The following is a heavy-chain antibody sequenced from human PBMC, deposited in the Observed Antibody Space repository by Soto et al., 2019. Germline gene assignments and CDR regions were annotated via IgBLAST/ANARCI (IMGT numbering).Heavy chain of an antibody. V-gene: IGHV3-23*01. Sequence: GGSLRLSCAASGFTFSSYAMNWVRQAPGKGLEWVSAVSANGQGIYYADSVRGRFTISRDNSKNTVFLHMDSLSAEDTAVYYCAKDRRSPRDYFHSGGREPWFTVPS. CDR3: AKDRRSPRDYFHS. CDR2: VSANGQGI. CDR1: GFTFSSYA. J-gene: IGHJ4*02.